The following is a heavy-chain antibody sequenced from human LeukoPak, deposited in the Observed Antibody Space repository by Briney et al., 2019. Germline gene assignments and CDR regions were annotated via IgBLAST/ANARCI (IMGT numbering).Heavy chain of an antibody. CDR1: GFNFNTYT. CDR3: YALVRTFLDAFDI. CDR2: ISSDSSYI. Sequence: GGSLRLSCAASGFNFNTYTMNWVRQAPGKGLEWVSSISSDSSYIYYADAVHGRFTVSRDNAKYSLYLQMNSLRAEDTAVYYCYALVRTFLDAFDIWGQGTMVTVSS. V-gene: IGHV3-21*01. J-gene: IGHJ3*02. D-gene: IGHD2/OR15-2a*01.